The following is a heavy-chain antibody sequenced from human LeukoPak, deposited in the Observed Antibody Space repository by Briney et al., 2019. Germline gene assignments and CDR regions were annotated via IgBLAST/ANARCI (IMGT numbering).Heavy chain of an antibody. D-gene: IGHD3-16*01. CDR3: ARGGDLDRIDY. CDR1: GFTFSSYS. V-gene: IGHV3-48*01. CDR2: ISSSSSTI. J-gene: IGHJ4*02. Sequence: GGSLRLSCAASGFTFSSYSMNWVRQAPGKGLERVSYISSSSSTIYYADSVKGRFTISRDNAKNSLYLQMNSLRAEDTAVYYCARGGDLDRIDYWGQGTLVTVSS.